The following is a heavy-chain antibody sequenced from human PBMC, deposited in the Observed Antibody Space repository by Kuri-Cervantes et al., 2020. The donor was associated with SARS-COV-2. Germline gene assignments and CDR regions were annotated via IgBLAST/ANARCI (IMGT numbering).Heavy chain of an antibody. Sequence: GESLQISCAASGFTFSAYYMSWIRQAPGKGLEWVSFISSSGSTIYYAYSVKGRFTISRDNAKNSLYLQMNSLRAEDTAVYYCASAQLADYWGQGTLVTVSS. J-gene: IGHJ4*02. CDR2: ISSSGSTI. V-gene: IGHV3-11*04. CDR1: GFTFSAYY. D-gene: IGHD6-13*01. CDR3: ASAQLADY.